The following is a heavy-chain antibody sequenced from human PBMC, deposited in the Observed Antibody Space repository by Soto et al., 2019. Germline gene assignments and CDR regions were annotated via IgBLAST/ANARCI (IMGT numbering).Heavy chain of an antibody. CDR2: IRGSDGTT. J-gene: IGHJ4*02. Sequence: GGSLRLSCEASGFSFSTFDMSWVRQAPGKGLQCVSFIRGSDGTTYYADSVRGRFTISRDNSKNTLYLQMNSLRAEDTAVYYCAKNPGYYYDSTGYHFDYWGQGTLVTVSS. CDR3: AKNPGYYYDSTGYHFDY. V-gene: IGHV3-23*01. CDR1: GFSFSTFD. D-gene: IGHD3-22*01.